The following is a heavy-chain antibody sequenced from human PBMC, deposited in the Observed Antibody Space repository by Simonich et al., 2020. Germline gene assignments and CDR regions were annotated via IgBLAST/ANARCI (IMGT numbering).Heavy chain of an antibody. CDR3: ARDSSYYAFDI. CDR2: ISSSSRTI. V-gene: IGHV3-48*01. CDR1: GFNFSSYS. Sequence: EVQLVESGGGLVQPGGSLRLSCAASGFNFSSYSMNWVRQAPGKGLEWGSYISSSSRTIYYADSVKGRFTISRDNAKNSLYLQMNSLRAEDTAVYYCARDSSYYAFDIWGQGTMVTVSS. J-gene: IGHJ3*02. D-gene: IGHD5-12*01.